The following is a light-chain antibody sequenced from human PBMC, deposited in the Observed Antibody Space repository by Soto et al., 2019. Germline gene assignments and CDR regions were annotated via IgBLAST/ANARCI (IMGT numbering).Light chain of an antibody. CDR3: AAWDDSLNANYV. V-gene: IGLV1-44*01. J-gene: IGLJ1*01. CDR2: SDN. Sequence: QLVLTQPPSASGTPGQRVTISCSGSNSNIGANPVNWYQQVPGTAPKLLIYSDNQRPSGVPDRFSGSKSGTSASLAIRGLQSEDEAAYYCAAWDDSLNANYVFGTGTKVTVL. CDR1: NSNIGANP.